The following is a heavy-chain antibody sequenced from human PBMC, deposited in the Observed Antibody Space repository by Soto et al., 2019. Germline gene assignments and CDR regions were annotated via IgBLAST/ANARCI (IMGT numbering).Heavy chain of an antibody. CDR2: ISGSGGNT. CDR3: AKGLYYYDSSGYLVFDY. J-gene: IGHJ4*02. V-gene: IGHV3-23*01. D-gene: IGHD3-22*01. Sequence: EVQLLESGGGLVQPGGSLRLSCAASGFTFTIYAMSWVRQAPGKGLEWVSGISGSGGNTYYADSVKGRFTISRDNSKKTLYLQMHSLRAEDTAVYYCAKGLYYYDSSGYLVFDYWGQGTLVTVSS. CDR1: GFTFTIYA.